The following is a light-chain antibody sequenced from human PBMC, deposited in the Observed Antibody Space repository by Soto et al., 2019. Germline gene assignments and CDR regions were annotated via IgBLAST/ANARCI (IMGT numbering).Light chain of an antibody. V-gene: IGLV2-14*01. CDR3: TSYTTSATYV. J-gene: IGLJ1*01. CDR2: EVT. CDR1: STDVGGYNY. Sequence: QSALTQPASLSGSPGQSITISCTGTSTDVGGYNYVSWYQLHPGEPPKLLIFEVTKRPSGVSNRFSGSKSGNTASLTISGLQAEDEADYFCTSYTTSATYVFGSGTKLTVL.